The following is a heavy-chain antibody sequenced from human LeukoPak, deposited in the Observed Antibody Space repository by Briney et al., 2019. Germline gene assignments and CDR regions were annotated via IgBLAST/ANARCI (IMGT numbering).Heavy chain of an antibody. D-gene: IGHD4-11*01. J-gene: IGHJ6*02. CDR3: AKDTQYYNNYGRGYYYYGMDV. CDR2: ISYDGSNK. V-gene: IGHV3-30*18. Sequence: GRSLRLSCAASGFTFSSYGMHWVRQAPGKGLEWVAVISYDGSNKYYADSVKGRFTISRDNSKNMLYLQMNSLRAEDTAVYYCAKDTQYYNNYGRGYYYYGMDVWGQGTTVTVSS. CDR1: GFTFSSYG.